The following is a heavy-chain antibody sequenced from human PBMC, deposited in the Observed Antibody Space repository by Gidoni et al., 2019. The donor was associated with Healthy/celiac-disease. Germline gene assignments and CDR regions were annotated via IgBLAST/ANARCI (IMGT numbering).Heavy chain of an antibody. J-gene: IGHJ4*02. Sequence: EVQLLVSGGGLVKPGGSLRLSCAASGFTFSSYAMRWVRQAPGKGLEWVSVISGSGGSTYYADSVKGRFTISRDNSKNTLYLQMNSLRAEDTAVYYCAKDLKVVPAAMLGYWGQGTLVTVSS. CDR2: ISGSGGST. D-gene: IGHD2-2*01. CDR3: AKDLKVVPAAMLGY. V-gene: IGHV3-23*01. CDR1: GFTFSSYA.